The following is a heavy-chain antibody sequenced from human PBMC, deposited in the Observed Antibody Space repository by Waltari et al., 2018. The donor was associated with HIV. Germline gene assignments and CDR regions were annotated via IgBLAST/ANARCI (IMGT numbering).Heavy chain of an antibody. CDR2: IKSDGETT. J-gene: IGHJ5*02. D-gene: IGHD3-16*01. CDR3: ARDGAP. CDR1: GFAFDSYA. V-gene: IGHV3-23*01. Sequence: EVELLQSGGVAVQSGGSLRLSCLASGFAFDSYAMNWVRQTPGQGLEWVSTIKSDGETTYYADFVKGRFSASRDNSNNSLYLLMTSVKVDDTATYYCARDGAPWG.